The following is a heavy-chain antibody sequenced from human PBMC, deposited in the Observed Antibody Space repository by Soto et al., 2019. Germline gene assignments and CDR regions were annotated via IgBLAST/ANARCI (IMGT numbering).Heavy chain of an antibody. CDR2: IDADSGDT. V-gene: IGHV1-2*04. Sequence: QVQLVQSGAEAKKPGASLKVSCKASGYTFSDYYIHWVRQAPGQGLEWMGWIDADSGDTKYAQKLQGWVTMTRDTAISTAYMELSRLRSDDTAVYYYARTPNNGRAGVYGMDVWGQGTTVTVSS. CDR1: GYTFSDYY. D-gene: IGHD1-26*01. J-gene: IGHJ6*02. CDR3: ARTPNNGRAGVYGMDV.